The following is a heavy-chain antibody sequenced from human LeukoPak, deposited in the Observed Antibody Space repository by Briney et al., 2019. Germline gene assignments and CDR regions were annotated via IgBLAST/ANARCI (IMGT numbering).Heavy chain of an antibody. CDR1: GGSFSGYY. J-gene: IGHJ3*02. V-gene: IGHV4-34*01. D-gene: IGHD1-26*01. Sequence: SETLSLTCAVYGGSFSGYYWSWIRQPPGKGLEWIGEINHSGSTNYNPSLKSRVTISVDTSKNQFSLKLSSVTAADTAVYYCARHGGGATPDDAFDIWGQGTMVTVSS. CDR2: INHSGST. CDR3: ARHGGGATPDDAFDI.